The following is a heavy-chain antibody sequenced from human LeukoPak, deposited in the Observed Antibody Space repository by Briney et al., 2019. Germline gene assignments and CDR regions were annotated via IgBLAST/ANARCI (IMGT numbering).Heavy chain of an antibody. CDR3: ATVPRMPAAGNTEYFQH. V-gene: IGHV5-51*01. D-gene: IGHD6-13*01. Sequence: PGGSLRLSCKGSGYSFTSYWIGWVRQLPGKGLEWMGILYPGDSDTRYSPSFRSQDTISVDKSISPAYRQWSSLKASDTAMYYCATVPRMPAAGNTEYFQHSGQGTLVTVSS. CDR2: LYPGDSDT. CDR1: GYSFTSYW. J-gene: IGHJ1*01.